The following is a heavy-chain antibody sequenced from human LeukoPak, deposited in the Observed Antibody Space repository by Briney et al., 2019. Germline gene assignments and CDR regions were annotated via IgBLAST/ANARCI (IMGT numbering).Heavy chain of an antibody. D-gene: IGHD3-9*01. CDR1: GFSVSSNY. J-gene: IGHJ4*02. V-gene: IGHV3-66*01. CDR2: IYDGGFR. Sequence: GGSLRLSCAASGFSVSSNYMAWVRQAPGKGLEWVSVIYDGGFRDYTDSVKGRFTISRDTSKNTLYLQMNSLSAEDTAVYYCARGGYYNILTGFRSRLLGFDYWGQGTLVTVSS. CDR3: ARGGYYNILTGFRSRLLGFDY.